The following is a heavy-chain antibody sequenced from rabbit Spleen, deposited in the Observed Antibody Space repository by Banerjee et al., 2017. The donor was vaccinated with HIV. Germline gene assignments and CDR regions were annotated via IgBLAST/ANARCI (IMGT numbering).Heavy chain of an antibody. Sequence: QEQLEESGGGLVKPEGSLTLTCKASGFDLSNYYYMCWVRQAPGKGLEWIACTYVGDYDNTYYASWAKGRFTISKTSSTTVTLQMTSLTVADTANYFCARAAYDYGGYGYIAAFNLWGQGTLVTVS. CDR2: TYVGDYDNT. CDR3: ARAAYDYGGYGYIAAFNL. V-gene: IGHV1S45*01. D-gene: IGHD6-1*01. J-gene: IGHJ4*01. CDR1: GFDLSNYYY.